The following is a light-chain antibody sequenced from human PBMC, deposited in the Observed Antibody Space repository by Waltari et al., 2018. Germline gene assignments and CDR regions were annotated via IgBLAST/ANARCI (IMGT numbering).Light chain of an antibody. CDR1: QSISSW. CDR3: HHYYIPPLT. Sequence: DIQMTQSPSTLSASVGDRVTITCRASQSISSWLAWYQQKPGKAPKLLIYKASSLESGVPSRFSGSGSGTEFTLTISSLQAEDVAVYYCHHYYIPPLTFGQGTRLEIK. V-gene: IGKV1-5*03. J-gene: IGKJ5*01. CDR2: KAS.